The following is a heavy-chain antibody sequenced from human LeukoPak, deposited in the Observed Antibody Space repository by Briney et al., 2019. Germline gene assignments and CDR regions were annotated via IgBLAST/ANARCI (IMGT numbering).Heavy chain of an antibody. D-gene: IGHD3-22*01. V-gene: IGHV4-34*01. CDR3: ARIPTVTTRRYYYDSSVDY. CDR1: GGSISSYY. Sequence: PSETLSLTCTVSGGSISSYYWSWIRQPPGKGLEWIGESNHSGSTNYNPSLKSRVTISVDTSKNQFSLKLSSVTAADTAVYYCARIPTVTTRRYYYDSSVDYWGQGTLVTVSS. J-gene: IGHJ4*02. CDR2: SNHSGST.